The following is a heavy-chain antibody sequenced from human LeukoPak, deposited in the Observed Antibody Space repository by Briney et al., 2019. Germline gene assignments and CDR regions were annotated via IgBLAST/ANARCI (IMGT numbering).Heavy chain of an antibody. J-gene: IGHJ5*02. CDR3: ARESGELELVNWFDP. V-gene: IGHV1-8*01. CDR2: MNPSSGNT. D-gene: IGHD3-10*01. CDR1: GYTFTSYD. Sequence: ASVKVSCRASGYTFTSYDINWVRQATGQGLEWMGWMNPSSGNTGYAQKFQGRVTMTRNTSISTAYMELSSLRSEDTAVYYCARESGELELVNWFDPWGQGTLVTVSS.